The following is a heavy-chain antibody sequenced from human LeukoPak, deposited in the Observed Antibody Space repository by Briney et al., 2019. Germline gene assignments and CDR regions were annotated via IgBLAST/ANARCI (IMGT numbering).Heavy chain of an antibody. Sequence: PSETLSLTCTVSGGSISGYYWSWIRQPPGKGLEWIGYIYYSGSTNYNPSLKSRVTISVDTSKNQFSLKVISVTAADTAVYYCARFLAGTRHFHFYYYMDVWGKGTTVTISS. CDR2: IYYSGST. CDR3: ARFLAGTRHFHFYYYMDV. D-gene: IGHD3-9*01. J-gene: IGHJ6*03. CDR1: GGSISGYY. V-gene: IGHV4-59*08.